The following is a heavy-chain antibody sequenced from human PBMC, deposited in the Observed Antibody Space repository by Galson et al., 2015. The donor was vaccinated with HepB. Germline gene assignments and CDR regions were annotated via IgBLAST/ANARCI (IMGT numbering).Heavy chain of an antibody. CDR2: ISYDGSNK. J-gene: IGHJ4*02. CDR1: GFTFSSYA. CDR3: ARVHDSSGYYDY. D-gene: IGHD3-22*01. V-gene: IGHV3-30*04. Sequence: SLRLSCAASGFTFSSYAMHWVRQAPGKGLEWVAVISYDGSNKYYADSVKGRFTISRDNSKNTLYLQVNSLRAEDTAVYYCARVHDSSGYYDYWGQGTLVTVSS.